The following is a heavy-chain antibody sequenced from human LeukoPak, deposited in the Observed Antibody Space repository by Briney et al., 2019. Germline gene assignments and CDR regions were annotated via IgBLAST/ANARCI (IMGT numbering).Heavy chain of an antibody. Sequence: SETLSLTCAVSGYSISSGYYWGWIRQPPGKGLEWIGSIYHSGSTYYNPSLKSRVTISVDTSKNQFSLKLSSVTAADTAVYYCARHNDIVVVVAASDDAFDIWGQGTMVTVSS. CDR2: IYHSGST. J-gene: IGHJ3*02. D-gene: IGHD2-15*01. CDR3: ARHNDIVVVVAASDDAFDI. V-gene: IGHV4-38-2*01. CDR1: GYSISSGYY.